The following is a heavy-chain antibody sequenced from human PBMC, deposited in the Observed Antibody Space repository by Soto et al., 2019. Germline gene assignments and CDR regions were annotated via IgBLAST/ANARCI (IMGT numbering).Heavy chain of an antibody. D-gene: IGHD5-12*01. V-gene: IGHV1-69*01. CDR3: ATRGTQARWLEVADY. CDR2: IIPISGRT. J-gene: IGHJ4*02. CDR1: GGTFSSLG. Sequence: QVQLVQSGAEVKRPGSSVKVSCEASGGTFSSLGFTWVRQAPGQGLEWMGGIIPISGRTTFAPKFLGRVTTTADESTRTTYMELTALTSDDTAIYYCATRGTQARWLEVADYWGQGTLVTVSS.